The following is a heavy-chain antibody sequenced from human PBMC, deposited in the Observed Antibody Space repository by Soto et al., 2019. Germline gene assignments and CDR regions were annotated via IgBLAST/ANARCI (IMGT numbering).Heavy chain of an antibody. V-gene: IGHV1-46*01. CDR3: ARDGYYYDSSGYYYGLGFDP. CDR2: INPSGGST. J-gene: IGHJ5*02. D-gene: IGHD3-22*01. CDR1: GYTFTSYY. Sequence: EASVKVSCKASGYTFTSYYMHWVRQAPGQGLEWMGIINPSGGSTSYAQKFQGRVTMTRDTSTSTVYMELSSLRSEDTAVYYCARDGYYYDSSGYYYGLGFDPWGQGTLVTVSS.